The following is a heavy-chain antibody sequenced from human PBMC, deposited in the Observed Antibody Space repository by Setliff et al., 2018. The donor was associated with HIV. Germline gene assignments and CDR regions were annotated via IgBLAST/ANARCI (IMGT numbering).Heavy chain of an antibody. D-gene: IGHD3-16*01. CDR3: ARRSPGGGYYMDV. V-gene: IGHV4-61*02. CDR1: GGSISSGNYY. CDR2: IYTSGST. Sequence: PSETLSLTCTVSGGSISSGNYYWSWIRQPAGKGLEWIGRIYTSGSTNYNPSLKSRVTIYLDTSKNQFSLNLSSVTAADTAAYYCARRSPGGGYYMDVWGKGTTVTVSS. J-gene: IGHJ6*03.